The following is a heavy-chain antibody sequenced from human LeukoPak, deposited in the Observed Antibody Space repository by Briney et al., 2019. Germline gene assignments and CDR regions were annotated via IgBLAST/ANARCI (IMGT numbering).Heavy chain of an antibody. J-gene: IGHJ3*01. Sequence: PGGSLRLSCAASGFTFDDYGMSWVRQAPGKGLEWVSGINWNGGSTGYADSVKGRFTISRDNAKNSLYLQMNSLTAEHTALYYCARDVPPSVGSPETGNAFDLWPQGPMDTVPS. CDR3: ARDVPPSVGSPETGNAFDL. CDR2: INWNGGST. D-gene: IGHD1-26*01. CDR1: GFTFDDYG. V-gene: IGHV3-20*04.